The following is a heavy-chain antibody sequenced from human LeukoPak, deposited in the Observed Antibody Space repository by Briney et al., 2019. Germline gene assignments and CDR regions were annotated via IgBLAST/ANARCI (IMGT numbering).Heavy chain of an antibody. CDR3: ARENSNHFYYYYGMDV. Sequence: ASVKVSCKASGYTFTSYGISWVRQAPGQGLEWMGWISAYNGNTNYAQKLQGRVTMTTDTSTSTAYMELRSLRFDDTAVYYCARENSNHFYYYYGMDVWGQGTTVTVSS. V-gene: IGHV1-18*01. J-gene: IGHJ6*02. CDR2: ISAYNGNT. CDR1: GYTFTSYG. D-gene: IGHD6-13*01.